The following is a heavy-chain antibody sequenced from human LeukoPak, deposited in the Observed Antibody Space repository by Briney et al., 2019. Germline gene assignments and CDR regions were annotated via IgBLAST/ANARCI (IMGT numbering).Heavy chain of an antibody. V-gene: IGHV3-30*02. D-gene: IGHD1-26*01. CDR1: GFTFSSYG. Sequence: GGSLRLSCAASGFTFSSYGMHWVRQAPGKGLEWVAFIRYDGSDKYYADSVKGRFTISRDNSKNTLYLQMNSLRAEDSAVYYCAKDRVATYFYYMDVWGKGTTVTVSS. J-gene: IGHJ6*03. CDR2: IRYDGSDK. CDR3: AKDRVATYFYYMDV.